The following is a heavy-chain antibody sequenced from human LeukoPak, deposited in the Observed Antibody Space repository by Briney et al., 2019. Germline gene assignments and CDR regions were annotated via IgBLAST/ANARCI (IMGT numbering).Heavy chain of an antibody. CDR2: IYTSGST. CDR1: GGSISSGSYY. CDR3: ARVTFGVVVY. J-gene: IGHJ4*02. V-gene: IGHV4-61*02. Sequence: KPSETLSLTCTVSGGSISSGSYYWSWIRQPAGKGLEWIGRIYTSGSTNYNPSLKSRLTISVDTSKNQFSLNLSSVTAADTAVYYCARVTFGVVVYWGQGTLVTVSS. D-gene: IGHD3-3*01.